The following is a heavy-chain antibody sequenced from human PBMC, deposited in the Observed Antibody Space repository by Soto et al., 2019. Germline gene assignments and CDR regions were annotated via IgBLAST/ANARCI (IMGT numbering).Heavy chain of an antibody. Sequence: QVQLVQSGAEVKKPGSSVKVSCKASGGTFSTYSISWVRQVPGQGLEWMGRIIPILGIATYAQKFRDRVTMTADKSTSTAYMELSSLRSEDTAVYYCARDYRAYYFASGSSSDPDYWGQGTLVTVSS. V-gene: IGHV1-69*08. CDR3: ARDYRAYYFASGSSSDPDY. D-gene: IGHD3-10*01. J-gene: IGHJ4*02. CDR1: GGTFSTYS. CDR2: IIPILGIA.